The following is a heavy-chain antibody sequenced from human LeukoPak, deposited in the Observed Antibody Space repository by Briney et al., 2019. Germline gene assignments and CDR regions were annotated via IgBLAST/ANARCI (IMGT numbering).Heavy chain of an antibody. J-gene: IGHJ4*02. Sequence: ASVKVSCKASGYTFTSYAMHWVRQAPGQRLEWMGWINAGNGNTKYSQKFQGRVTITRDTSASTAYMELTSLKSEDTAVYYCARDSLRYGDYDYWGQGTLVTVSS. V-gene: IGHV1-3*01. CDR1: GYTFTSYA. CDR2: INAGNGNT. D-gene: IGHD4-17*01. CDR3: ARDSLRYGDYDY.